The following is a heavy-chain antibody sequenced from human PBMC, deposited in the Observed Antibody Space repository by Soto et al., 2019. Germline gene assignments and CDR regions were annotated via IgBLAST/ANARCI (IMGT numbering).Heavy chain of an antibody. V-gene: IGHV3-13*01. CDR1: GFTFGSFA. CDR2: FNRVGET. D-gene: IGHD2-15*01. CDR3: ARRNCSGVNSPGIGFDY. J-gene: IGHJ4*02. Sequence: PGGSLTVSCAASGFTFGSFAMHWVRPATGKGLEWVSGFNRVGETYYSVSVKGRFTISRDNAENSLYLQMKSLRAGDTAVYYCARRNCSGVNSPGIGFDYWGQGTQVTVSS.